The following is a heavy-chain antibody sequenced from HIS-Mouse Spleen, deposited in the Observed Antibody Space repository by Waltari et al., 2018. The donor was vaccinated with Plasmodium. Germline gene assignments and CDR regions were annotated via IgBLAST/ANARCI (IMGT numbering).Heavy chain of an antibody. CDR1: GGSISSSSYY. CDR2: IYYSGST. CDR3: ARRGGSYYYFDY. D-gene: IGHD1-26*01. J-gene: IGHJ4*02. Sequence: LQLQESGPGLVKPSETLSLTCTVSGGSISSSSYYWGWIRQPPGKGLEWIGSIYYSGSTYYNPSLKSRVTISVDTSKNQFSLKLSSVTAADTAVYYCARRGGSYYYFDYWGQGTLVTVSS. V-gene: IGHV4-39*01.